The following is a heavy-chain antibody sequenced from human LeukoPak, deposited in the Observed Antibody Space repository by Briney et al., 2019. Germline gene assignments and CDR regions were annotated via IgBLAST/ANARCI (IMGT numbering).Heavy chain of an antibody. Sequence: GGSLRLSCAASGFTFSSSNMNWVRQAPGKGLEWVSYISDTSMIIYYADSVKGRFTVSRDNAKNSLYLQMNSLRAEDTAVYYCARDPGITMVRALLRNYYYGMDVWGQGTTVTVSS. D-gene: IGHD3-10*01. V-gene: IGHV3-48*01. CDR1: GFTFSSSN. CDR2: ISDTSMII. J-gene: IGHJ6*02. CDR3: ARDPGITMVRALLRNYYYGMDV.